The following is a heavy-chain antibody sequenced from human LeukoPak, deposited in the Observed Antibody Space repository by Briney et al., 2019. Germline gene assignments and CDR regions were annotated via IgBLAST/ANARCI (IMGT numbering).Heavy chain of an antibody. J-gene: IGHJ4*02. CDR1: GFTFSSYS. CDR3: ARVVEMATNPPDY. Sequence: GRSLRLSCAASGFTFSSYSMNWVRQAPGKGLEWVSSISSSSSYIYYADSVKGRFTISRDNAKNSLYLQMNSLRAEDTAVYYCARVVEMATNPPDYWGQGTLVTVSS. CDR2: ISSSSSYI. D-gene: IGHD5-24*01. V-gene: IGHV3-21*01.